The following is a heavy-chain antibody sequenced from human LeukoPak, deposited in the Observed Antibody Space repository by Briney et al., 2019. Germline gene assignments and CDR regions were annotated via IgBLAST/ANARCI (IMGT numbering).Heavy chain of an antibody. V-gene: IGHV3-23*01. D-gene: IGHD1-26*01. CDR3: AKDVAGSGSYGFDY. CDR1: GFTFSSYT. Sequence: GGSLRLSRAASGFTFSSYTMNWVRQAPGKGLEWVSAITGSGANTYYADSVKGRFTISRDNSKNTLCLQMNSLRAEDTAIYYCAKDVAGSGSYGFDYWGQGTLVTVSS. CDR2: ITGSGANT. J-gene: IGHJ4*02.